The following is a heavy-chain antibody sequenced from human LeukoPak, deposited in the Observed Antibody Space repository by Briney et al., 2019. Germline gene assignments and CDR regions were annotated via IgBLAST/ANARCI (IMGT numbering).Heavy chain of an antibody. D-gene: IGHD4-11*01. CDR2: INHSGST. Sequence: PSETLSLTCAVYGGSFSGYYWSWIRQPPGKGPEWIGEINHSGSTNYNPSLKSRVTISVDTSKNQFSLKLSSVTAADTAVYYCAETTVTNYYYYMDVWGKGTTVTVSS. V-gene: IGHV4-34*01. CDR3: AETTVTNYYYYMDV. CDR1: GGSFSGYY. J-gene: IGHJ6*03.